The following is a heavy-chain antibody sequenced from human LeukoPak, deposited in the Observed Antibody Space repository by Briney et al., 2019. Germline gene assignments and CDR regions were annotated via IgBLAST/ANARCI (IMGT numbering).Heavy chain of an antibody. Sequence: PGGSLRLSCAASGFTFSSYAMSWVRQAPGKGLQYVSAISPTGDSTYYADSVKGRFSISRDNSKNTLYLQVCSLRPEDTAVYYCVPKGTEGYWGQGTLVTVSS. CDR2: ISPTGDST. J-gene: IGHJ4*02. CDR3: VPKGTEGY. V-gene: IGHV3-64D*06. CDR1: GFTFSSYA.